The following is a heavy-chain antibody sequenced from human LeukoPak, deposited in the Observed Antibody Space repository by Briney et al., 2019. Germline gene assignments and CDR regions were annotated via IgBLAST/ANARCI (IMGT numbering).Heavy chain of an antibody. Sequence: PGGSLRLSCAASEFTFSSNWMSWVRQAPGKGLEWVSAISNNGGYTYYADSVQGRFTISRDNSKSTLCLQMNSLRAEDTAVYYCAKQLGYCSDGSCYFPYWGQGTLVTVSS. J-gene: IGHJ4*02. CDR3: AKQLGYCSDGSCYFPY. CDR2: ISNNGGYT. D-gene: IGHD2-15*01. CDR1: EFTFSSNW. V-gene: IGHV3-23*01.